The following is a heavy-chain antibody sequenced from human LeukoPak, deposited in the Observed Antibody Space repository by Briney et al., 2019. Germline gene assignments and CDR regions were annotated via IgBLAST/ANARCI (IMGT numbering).Heavy chain of an antibody. CDR2: IYNGVST. CDR1: GFTVRSNY. D-gene: IGHD1-14*01. Sequence: GGSLRLSCAASGFTVRSNYMSWVRQAPGKGLEWVSVIYNGVSTYYADSVKGRFTISRDNSKNTLFLQMNGLRAEDTAVYYCARGPGDYFDFWGQGTLVTVSS. CDR3: ARGPGDYFDF. J-gene: IGHJ4*02. V-gene: IGHV3-53*01.